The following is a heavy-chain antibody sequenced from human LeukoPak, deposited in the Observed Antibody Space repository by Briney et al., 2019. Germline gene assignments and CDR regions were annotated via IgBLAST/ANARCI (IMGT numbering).Heavy chain of an antibody. CDR3: ARDISRLPFDY. CDR2: ITVYNGDT. J-gene: IGHJ4*02. V-gene: IGHV1-18*01. Sequence: ASVKVSCKASGYTFINHGVTWVRQAPGQGLEWMGRITVYNGDTKSAQKFQGRVTMTTDTSTSTAYMELRSLRSDDTAVYYCARDISRLPFDYWGQGTLVTVSS. D-gene: IGHD6-25*01. CDR1: GYTFINHG.